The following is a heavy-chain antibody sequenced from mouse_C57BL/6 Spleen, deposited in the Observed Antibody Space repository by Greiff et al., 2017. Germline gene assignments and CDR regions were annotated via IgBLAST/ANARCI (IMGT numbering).Heavy chain of an antibody. V-gene: IGHV1-80*01. CDR2: IYPGDGDT. J-gene: IGHJ2*01. CDR3: ARSFNYCCVDY. D-gene: IGHD1-1*01. CDR1: GYAFSCYW. Sequence: QVQLQQPGAELVMPGASVKISCKASGYAFSCYWMNWVTQRPGQGLEWIGQIYPGDGDTNYNGKFKGKATLTADKSSSTAYMQLSSLTSEDSAVYVCARSFNYCCVDYWGQGTTLTVAS.